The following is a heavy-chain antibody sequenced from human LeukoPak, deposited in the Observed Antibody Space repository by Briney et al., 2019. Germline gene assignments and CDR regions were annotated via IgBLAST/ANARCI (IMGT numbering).Heavy chain of an antibody. CDR2: FDPEVGET. V-gene: IGHV1-24*01. Sequence: ASVKVSCKVSGYTLTELSMHWVRQAPGKGLEWMGGFDPEVGETIYAQKFQGRVTMTEDTSTDTAYMELSSLRSEDTAVYYCATGPRILSLEGSSYYGMDVWGKGTTVTVSS. D-gene: IGHD2-15*01. CDR3: ATGPRILSLEGSSYYGMDV. CDR1: GYTLTELS. J-gene: IGHJ6*04.